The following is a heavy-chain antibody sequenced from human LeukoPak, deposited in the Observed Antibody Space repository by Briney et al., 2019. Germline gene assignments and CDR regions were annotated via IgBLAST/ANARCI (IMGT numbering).Heavy chain of an antibody. CDR3: ARDARFGDLGHWFDP. Sequence: GGSLRLSCAASGFTFSDYYMSWIRQAPGKGLEWVSYISSSGSTIYYADSVKGRFTISRDNAKNSLYLQMNSLRAEDTAVYYCARDARFGDLGHWFDPWGQGTLVTVSS. CDR2: ISSSGSTI. D-gene: IGHD3-10*01. J-gene: IGHJ5*02. V-gene: IGHV3-11*01. CDR1: GFTFSDYY.